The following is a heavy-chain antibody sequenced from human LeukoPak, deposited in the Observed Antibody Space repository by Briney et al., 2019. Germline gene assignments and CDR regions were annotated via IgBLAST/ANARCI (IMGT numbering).Heavy chain of an antibody. Sequence: SETLSLTCAVYGGSFSGYYWSWLRQPPGKGLEWIGEINHSGSTNYNPSLKSRVTISVDTSKNQFSLKLSSVTAADTAVYYCARVPRYYYGSGSYYLWGQGTLVTVSS. CDR1: GGSFSGYY. V-gene: IGHV4-34*01. CDR2: INHSGST. J-gene: IGHJ4*02. D-gene: IGHD3-10*01. CDR3: ARVPRYYYGSGSYYL.